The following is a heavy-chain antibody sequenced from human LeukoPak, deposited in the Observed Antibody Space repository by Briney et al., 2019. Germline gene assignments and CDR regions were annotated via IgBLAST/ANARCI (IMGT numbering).Heavy chain of an antibody. D-gene: IGHD3-3*01. V-gene: IGHV3-11*04. CDR3: ARDLHDAIRSYYDDAFDI. J-gene: IGHJ3*02. Sequence: GGSLRLSCAASRFTFRDYYMSWIRQAPGQGLEWVSYISSSGSTIYYADSVKGRFTISRDNGKNSLYLQMNTLRAEDTAVYYCARDLHDAIRSYYDDAFDIWGQGTMVTVSS. CDR1: RFTFRDYY. CDR2: ISSSGSTI.